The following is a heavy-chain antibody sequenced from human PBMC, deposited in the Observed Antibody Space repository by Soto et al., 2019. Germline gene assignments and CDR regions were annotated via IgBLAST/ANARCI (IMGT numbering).Heavy chain of an antibody. CDR2: IFWNDEK. D-gene: IGHD3-16*01. CDR3: GHYDYWGGSLSA. V-gene: IGHV2-5*01. J-gene: IGHJ5*02. CDR1: GFSVNTSPVG. Sequence: SGPTLVNPTQTLTLTCTCSGFSVNTSPVGVGWIRQPPGKALEWLVLIFWNDEKRYSPSLRSRLSGLSISKDISKNQVVLTLTNVGPGDTATYYCGHYDYWGGSLSAWGQ.